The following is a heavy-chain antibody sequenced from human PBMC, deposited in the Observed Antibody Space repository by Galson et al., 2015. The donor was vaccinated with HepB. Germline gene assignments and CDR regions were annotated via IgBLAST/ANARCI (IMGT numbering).Heavy chain of an antibody. CDR1: GYTFTSYY. CDR3: ARARVEVRFLEWLGDVDY. V-gene: IGHV1-46*03. D-gene: IGHD3-3*01. CDR2: INPSGGST. J-gene: IGHJ4*02. Sequence: VKVSCKASGYTFTSYYMHWVRQAPGQGLEWMGIINPSGGSTSYAQKFQGRVTMTGDTSTSTVYMELSSLRSEDTAVYYCARARVEVRFLEWLGDVDYWGQGTLVTVSS.